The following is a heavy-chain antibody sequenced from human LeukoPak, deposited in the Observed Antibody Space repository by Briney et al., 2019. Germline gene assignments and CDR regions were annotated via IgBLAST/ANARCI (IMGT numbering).Heavy chain of an antibody. CDR2: IIPILGIA. V-gene: IGHV1-69*04. D-gene: IGHD1-1*01. Sequence: ASVKVSCKASGYTFTSYYMHWVRQAPGQGLEWMGRIIPILGIANYAQKFQGRVTITADKSTSTAYMELSSLRSEDTAVYYCARAEGTIYYWGQGTLVTVSS. CDR1: GYTFTSYY. J-gene: IGHJ4*02. CDR3: ARAEGTIYY.